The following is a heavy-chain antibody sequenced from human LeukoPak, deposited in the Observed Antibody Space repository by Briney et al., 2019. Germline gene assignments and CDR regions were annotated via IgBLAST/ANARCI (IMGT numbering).Heavy chain of an antibody. CDR1: GYTFASYD. Sequence: SVKVSCKASGYTFASYDSNWVRQATGRGLEWMGWMKPNSGNTGYAQKFQGRVTMTRNTSISTAYMELSSLRSEDTAVYYCARSSVDTAMVALVHWFDPWGQGTLVTVSS. D-gene: IGHD5-18*01. CDR3: ARSSVDTAMVALVHWFDP. J-gene: IGHJ5*02. CDR2: MKPNSGNT. V-gene: IGHV1-8*01.